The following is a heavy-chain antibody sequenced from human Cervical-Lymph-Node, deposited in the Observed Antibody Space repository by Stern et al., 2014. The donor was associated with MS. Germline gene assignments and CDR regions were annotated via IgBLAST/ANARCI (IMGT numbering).Heavy chain of an antibody. CDR2: IYYSGRT. D-gene: IGHD4-17*01. J-gene: IGHJ6*02. V-gene: IGHV4-61*01. Sequence: QLQLQESGPGLVKPSETLSLTCTVSGGSVSSGSYYWNWIRQPPGKGLEWIGDIYYSGRTNYNPSLKGRVTISVDTSKNQFSLKLSSVTAADTAVYYCARDHEGYGDLRYYYAMDVWGQGTTVTVSS. CDR1: GGSVSSGSYY. CDR3: ARDHEGYGDLRYYYAMDV.